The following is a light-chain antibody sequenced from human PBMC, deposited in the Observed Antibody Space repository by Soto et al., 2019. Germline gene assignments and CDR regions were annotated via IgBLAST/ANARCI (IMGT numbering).Light chain of an antibody. CDR3: CSYARGSTYV. CDR2: EGS. Sequence: QSALTQPASVSASPGQSITISCTGTSSDVGGYKFVSWYQQHPGKVPQLMIYEGSKRPSGVSNRFSGSKSGNTASLTISGLQAEDEADYYCCSYARGSTYVFGTGTKVTVL. V-gene: IGLV2-23*01. CDR1: SSDVGGYKF. J-gene: IGLJ1*01.